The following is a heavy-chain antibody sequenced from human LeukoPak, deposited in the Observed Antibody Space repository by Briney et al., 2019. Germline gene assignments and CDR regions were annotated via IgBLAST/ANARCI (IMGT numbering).Heavy chain of an antibody. J-gene: IGHJ5*01. Sequence: GGSLRLSCAVSGFTLSDYWMSWFRQAPGKGPEWVASIKPDGSETNYVDSVKGRFTISRDNAKNSLYLQLSALRAEDTAVYSCARRLAVAGVGDSWGQGTLVTVSS. D-gene: IGHD6-19*01. V-gene: IGHV3-7*01. CDR1: GFTLSDYW. CDR2: IKPDGSET. CDR3: ARRLAVAGVGDS.